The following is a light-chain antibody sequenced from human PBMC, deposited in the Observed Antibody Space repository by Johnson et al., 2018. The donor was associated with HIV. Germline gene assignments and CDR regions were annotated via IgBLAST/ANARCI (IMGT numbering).Light chain of an antibody. CDR1: SSNIGNNY. CDR2: DNN. V-gene: IGLV1-51*01. CDR3: GTWDSSLSAVYG. Sequence: QSVLTHPPSVSAAPGQKVTISCSGSSSNIGNNYVSWYQQLPGTAPKLLIYDNNKRPSGIPDRFSGSKSGTSATLGITGLQTGDEADYYCGTWDSSLSAVYGFGTGTKVTVL. J-gene: IGLJ1*01.